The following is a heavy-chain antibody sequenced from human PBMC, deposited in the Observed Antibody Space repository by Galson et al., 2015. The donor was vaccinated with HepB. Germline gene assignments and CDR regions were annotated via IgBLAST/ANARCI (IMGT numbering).Heavy chain of an antibody. CDR1: GFTFSSYW. CDR2: IKQDGSEK. Sequence: SLRLSCAASGFTFSSYWMSWVRQAPGKGLEWVANIKQDGSEKYYVDSVKGRFTISRDNAKNSLYLQMNSLRAEDTAVYYCARDRSSSWYLTRPEYFQHWGQGTLVTVSS. D-gene: IGHD6-13*01. J-gene: IGHJ1*01. CDR3: ARDRSSSWYLTRPEYFQH. V-gene: IGHV3-7*03.